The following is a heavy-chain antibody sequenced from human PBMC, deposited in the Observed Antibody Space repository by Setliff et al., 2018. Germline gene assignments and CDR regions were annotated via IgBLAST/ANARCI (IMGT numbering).Heavy chain of an antibody. CDR2: IYYSGNT. CDR3: ARVRMVQGYYEFDY. D-gene: IGHD3-10*01. V-gene: IGHV4-39*07. CDR1: GGSISSSAYY. Sequence: SETLSLTCTVSGGSISSSAYYWGWIRQPPGKGLEWIGNIYYSGNTNYNPSLKSRVAMSVDTSKNQFSLKLTSVTAADTAVYYCARVRMVQGYYEFDYWGQGTLVTISS. J-gene: IGHJ4*02.